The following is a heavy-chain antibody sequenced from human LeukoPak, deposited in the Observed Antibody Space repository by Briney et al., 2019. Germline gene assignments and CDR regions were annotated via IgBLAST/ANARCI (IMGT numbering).Heavy chain of an antibody. CDR2: INPNSGGT. D-gene: IGHD1-1*01. CDR1: GYTFTGYY. CDR3: ARANENYFDY. Sequence: ASVKVSCKASGYTFTGYYMHWVRQAPGQGLEWMGWINPNSGGTNYAQKFQGRVTMTRDASISTAFMELSRLRSDDTAIYYCARANENYFDYWGQGTLVTVSS. J-gene: IGHJ4*02. V-gene: IGHV1-2*02.